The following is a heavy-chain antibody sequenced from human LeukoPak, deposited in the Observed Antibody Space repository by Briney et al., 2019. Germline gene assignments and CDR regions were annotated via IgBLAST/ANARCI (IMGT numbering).Heavy chain of an antibody. J-gene: IGHJ4*02. CDR2: IYPGDSDT. Sequence: GESLKISCKASGYSFPTNWIGWVRQMPGKGLEWMGIIYPGDSDTRYSPSFQGQVTISADKSISTAYLQWSGLKASDTAIYYCARGYYDTSPLGYWGQGTLVMVSS. V-gene: IGHV5-51*01. CDR1: GYSFPTNW. CDR3: ARGYYDTSPLGY. D-gene: IGHD3-22*01.